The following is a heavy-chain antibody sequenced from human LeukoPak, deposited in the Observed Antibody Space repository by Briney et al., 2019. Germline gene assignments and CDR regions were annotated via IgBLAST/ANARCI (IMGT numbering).Heavy chain of an antibody. CDR2: VSNDGRYE. D-gene: IGHD1-26*01. V-gene: IGHV3-33*01. CDR3: ARDSASTPLDY. CDR1: GFTFSSYG. J-gene: IGHJ4*02. Sequence: GGSLRLSCATSGFTFSSYGIHWVRQAPGKGMEWVAVVSNDGRYEYYADSVQGRFSISRDNSKNTVYLQMNSLRAEDTAVYYCARDSASTPLDYWGQGTLVTVSS.